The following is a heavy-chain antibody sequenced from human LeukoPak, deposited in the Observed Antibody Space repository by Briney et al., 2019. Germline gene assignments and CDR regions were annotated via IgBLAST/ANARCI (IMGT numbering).Heavy chain of an antibody. CDR3: ARDAGYYTFDY. D-gene: IGHD3-22*01. V-gene: IGHV3-48*04. CDR1: GFTFSSYS. J-gene: IGHJ4*02. Sequence: GSLRLSCAASGFTFSSYSMNWVRQAPGKGLEWVSYISSSSSTIYYADSVKGRFTISRDNAKNSLYLQMNSLRAEDTAVYYCARDAGYYTFDYWGQGTLVTVSS. CDR2: ISSSSSTI.